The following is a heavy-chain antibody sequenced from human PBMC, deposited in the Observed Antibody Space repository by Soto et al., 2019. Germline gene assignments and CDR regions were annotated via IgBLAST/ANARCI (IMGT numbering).Heavy chain of an antibody. CDR3: AREAGGDSSAYYYRRWYFDL. CDR1: GFSFSNYG. CDR2: IWYDGSNK. V-gene: IGHV3-33*01. J-gene: IGHJ2*01. Sequence: QVQLVESGGGVVQPGRSLRLSCVASGFSFSNYGMHWVRQAPGKGLEWVAVIWYDGSNKYYADSVKGRFTISRDNSKNTLYLQMNSLRAEDTALYYCAREAGGDSSAYYYRRWYFDLWGRGTLVTVSS. D-gene: IGHD3-22*01.